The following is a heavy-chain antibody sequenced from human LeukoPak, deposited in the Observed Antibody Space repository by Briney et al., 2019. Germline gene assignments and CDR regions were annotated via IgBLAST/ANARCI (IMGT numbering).Heavy chain of an antibody. D-gene: IGHD4-23*01. J-gene: IGHJ4*02. CDR1: GFTFSSYG. V-gene: IGHV3-23*01. Sequence: GGSLRLSCAASGFTFSSYGTSWVRQAPGKGLEWVSAISGSGGSTYYADSVKGRFTISRDNSKNTLYLQMNSLRADDTALYYCAKDLRLSVGTSPSDYWGQGTLVTVSS. CDR2: ISGSGGST. CDR3: AKDLRLSVGTSPSDY.